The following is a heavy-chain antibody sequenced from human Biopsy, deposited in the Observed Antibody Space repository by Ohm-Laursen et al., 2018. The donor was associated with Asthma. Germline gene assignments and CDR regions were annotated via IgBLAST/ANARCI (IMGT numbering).Heavy chain of an antibody. V-gene: IGHV1-3*01. CDR1: GYTFISYA. Sequence: ASVKVSCNASGYTFISYAIHWVRQAPGQRLEWMGWINAGNGNTKYSQKFQGRVTITRGTSASTAYMELSSLRSEDTAVYYCARSYYDFLTGQVIDAFAIWGQGTMVTVSS. J-gene: IGHJ3*02. CDR2: INAGNGNT. D-gene: IGHD3-9*01. CDR3: ARSYYDFLTGQVIDAFAI.